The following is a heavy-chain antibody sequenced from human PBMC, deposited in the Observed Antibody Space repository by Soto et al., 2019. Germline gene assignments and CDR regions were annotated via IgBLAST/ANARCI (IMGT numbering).Heavy chain of an antibody. CDR1: GYTFTSYG. CDR3: ARGVYDSSGYSGGQTAEFDS. J-gene: IGHJ4*02. CDR2: ISAYNGNT. D-gene: IGHD3-22*01. Sequence: ASVKVSCKASGYTFTSYGISWVRQAPGQGLEWMGWISAYNGNTNYAQKLQGRVTMTTDTSTSTAYMELRSLRSDETAVYYCARGVYDSSGYSGGQTAEFDSWGQGTLVTVSS. V-gene: IGHV1-18*01.